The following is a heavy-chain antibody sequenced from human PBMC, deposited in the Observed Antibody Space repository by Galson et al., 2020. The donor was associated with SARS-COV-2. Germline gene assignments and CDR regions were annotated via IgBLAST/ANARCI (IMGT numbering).Heavy chain of an antibody. J-gene: IGHJ6*02. V-gene: IGHV3-53*01. CDR3: AKVSYGSGSFDYYYYYGMDV. CDR1: GFTVSSNY. Sequence: QLGESLKISCAASGFTVSSNYMSWVRQAPGKGLEWVSVIYSGGSTYYADSVKGRFTISRDNSKNTLYLQMNSLRAEDTAVYYCAKVSYGSGSFDYYYYYGMDVWGQGTTVTVSS. CDR2: IYSGGST. D-gene: IGHD3-10*01.